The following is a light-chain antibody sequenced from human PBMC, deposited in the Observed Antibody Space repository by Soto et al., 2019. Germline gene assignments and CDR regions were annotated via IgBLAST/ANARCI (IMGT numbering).Light chain of an antibody. J-gene: IGKJ1*01. Sequence: IVLTQPPGTLSLFPGERTTLSCMTSQSMLNSYLAGYQQKPGQAPRLLIYGASSRATGIPDRFSRSGSGTDFTLSLSILEPEDLAVYYCQQYSSLWTFGQGTKVDIK. CDR3: QQYSSLWT. V-gene: IGKV3-20*01. CDR2: GAS. CDR1: QSMLNSY.